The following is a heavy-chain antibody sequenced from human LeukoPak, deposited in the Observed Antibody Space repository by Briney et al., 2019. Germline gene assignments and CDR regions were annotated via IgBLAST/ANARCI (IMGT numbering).Heavy chain of an antibody. CDR3: ARRWFGEFFDY. J-gene: IGHJ4*02. CDR1: GGSISSSSYY. V-gene: IGHV4-39*01. Sequence: SETLSLTCTVSGGSISSSSYYWGWIRQPPGKGLEWIGSIYYSGSTYYNPPLKSRVTISVDTSKNQFSLKLSSVTAADTAVYYCARRWFGEFFDYWGQGTLVTVSS. CDR2: IYYSGST. D-gene: IGHD3-10*01.